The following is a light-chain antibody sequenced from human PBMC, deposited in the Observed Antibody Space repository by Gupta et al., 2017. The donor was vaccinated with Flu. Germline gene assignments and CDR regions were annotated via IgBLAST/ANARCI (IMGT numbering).Light chain of an antibody. CDR3: SSYTTSSTWV. CDR1: SSDVGGYNY. J-gene: IGLJ3*02. Sequence: ITSSCTGTSSDVGGYNYVSWYQQHPGKAPNLIIYKVTERPAGVSNRFSGSKSGNTASLTISGLQAEDEADYYCSSYTTSSTWVFGGGTRLTVL. CDR2: KVT. V-gene: IGLV2-14*01.